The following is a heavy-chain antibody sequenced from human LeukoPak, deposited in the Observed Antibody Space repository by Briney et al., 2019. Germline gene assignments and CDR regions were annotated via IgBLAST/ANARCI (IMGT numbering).Heavy chain of an antibody. J-gene: IGHJ1*01. V-gene: IGHV3-33*06. CDR1: GFTFSSYG. CDR3: AKSEVHRYSSSWHGTSRGTAEYFQH. D-gene: IGHD6-13*01. CDR2: IWYDGSNK. Sequence: KPGGSLRLSCAASGFTFSSYGMHWVRQAPGKGLEWVAVIWYDGSNKYYADSVKGRFTISRDNSKNTLYLQMNSLRAEDTAVYYCAKSEVHRYSSSWHGTSRGTAEYFQHWGQGTLVTVSS.